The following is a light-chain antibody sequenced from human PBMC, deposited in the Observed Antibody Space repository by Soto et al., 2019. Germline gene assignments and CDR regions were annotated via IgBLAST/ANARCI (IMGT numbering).Light chain of an antibody. CDR1: PSVSSRR. Sequence: VLTQSPATLSLSPGERFTLSCGASPSVSSRRLAVYPEKPGQAPRLLMYDASRRAFGIPDRFSGSGSGTDFTLTICILEPEDFAVYYCQQYGNSPITFGQGTRLEIK. CDR3: QQYGNSPIT. CDR2: DAS. V-gene: IGKV3D-20*01. J-gene: IGKJ5*01.